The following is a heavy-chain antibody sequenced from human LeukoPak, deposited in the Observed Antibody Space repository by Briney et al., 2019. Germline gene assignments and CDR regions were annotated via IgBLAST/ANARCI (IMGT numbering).Heavy chain of an antibody. D-gene: IGHD1-26*01. CDR1: GFTVSSNY. V-gene: IGHV3-53*01. CDR2: IYSGGST. Sequence: PGGSLRLSCAASGFTVSSNYMSWVRQAPGKGLEWVSVIYSGGSTYYADSVKGRFNISRDNSKNTLYLQMNSLRAEDTAVYYCARGVHSGSYGYWGQGTLVTVSS. CDR3: ARGVHSGSYGY. J-gene: IGHJ4*02.